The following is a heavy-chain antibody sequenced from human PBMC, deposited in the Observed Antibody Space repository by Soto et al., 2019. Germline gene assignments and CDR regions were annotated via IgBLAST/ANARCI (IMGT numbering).Heavy chain of an antibody. CDR2: IYYSGST. V-gene: IGHV4-59*01. J-gene: IGHJ4*02. D-gene: IGHD3-3*01. Sequence: PSETGSLTCTVSGGSISSYYWSWIRQPPGKGLEWIGYIYYSGSTNYNPSLKSRVTISVDTSKNQFSLKLSSVTAADTAVYYCARINYDFWSGYPDYWGKGTLGTVSS. CDR1: GGSISSYY. CDR3: ARINYDFWSGYPDY.